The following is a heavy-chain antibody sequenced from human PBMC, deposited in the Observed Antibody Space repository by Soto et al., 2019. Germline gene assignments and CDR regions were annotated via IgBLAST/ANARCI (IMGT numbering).Heavy chain of an antibody. CDR3: AHRARVGAFFDY. D-gene: IGHD1-26*01. CDR1: GFSLSSSEVG. J-gene: IGHJ4*02. V-gene: IGHV2-5*02. Sequence: SGPTLVNPTQTLTLTCTFSGFSLSSSEVGVGWIRQPPGKTLEWLALIYWDDDKRYSPSLWSRLTITKDTSKNQVVLTMTNMDPVDTATYYCAHRARVGAFFDYWGQGTLVTVSS. CDR2: IYWDDDK.